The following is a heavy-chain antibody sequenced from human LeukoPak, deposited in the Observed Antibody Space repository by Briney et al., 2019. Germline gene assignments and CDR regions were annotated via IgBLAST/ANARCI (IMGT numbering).Heavy chain of an antibody. CDR2: INPNSGGT. CDR3: ARDEIYGSGSYYGLYYYGMDV. Sequence: ASVKVSCKASGYTFTGYCMHWVRQAPGQGLEWMGWINPNSGGTSYAQKFQGRVTMTRDTSISTAYMELSRLRSDDTAVYYCARDEIYGSGSYYGLYYYGMDVWGQGTTVTVSS. J-gene: IGHJ6*02. V-gene: IGHV1-2*02. D-gene: IGHD3-10*01. CDR1: GYTFTGYC.